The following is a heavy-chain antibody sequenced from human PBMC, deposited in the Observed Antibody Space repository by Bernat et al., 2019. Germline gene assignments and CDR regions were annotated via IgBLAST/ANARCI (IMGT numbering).Heavy chain of an antibody. CDR2: ISSSSSYI. CDR1: GFTFSSYS. J-gene: IGHJ3*02. D-gene: IGHD2-2*01. Sequence: EVQLVESGGGLVKPGGSLRLSCAASGFTFSSYSMNWVRQAPGKGLEWVSSISSSSSYIYYADSVKGRFTISRDNAKNSLYLQMNSLRAEDTAVYYCARRCSSTSCDDAFDIWGQGTMVTVSS. V-gene: IGHV3-21*01. CDR3: ARRCSSTSCDDAFDI.